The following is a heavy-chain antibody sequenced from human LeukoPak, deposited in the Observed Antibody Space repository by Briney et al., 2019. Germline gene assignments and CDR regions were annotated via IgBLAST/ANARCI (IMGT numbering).Heavy chain of an antibody. V-gene: IGHV4-38-2*02. D-gene: IGHD3-22*01. CDR1: GYSISSGYY. CDR3: ARGVIVVVRGGYFDY. J-gene: IGHJ4*02. CDR2: IYHSGST. Sequence: KSSETLSLTCTVSGYSISSGYYWGWIRQPPGKGLEWIGSIYHSGSTYYNPSLKSRVTISVDTSKNQFSLKLSSVTAADTAVYYCARGVIVVVRGGYFDYWGQGTLVTVSS.